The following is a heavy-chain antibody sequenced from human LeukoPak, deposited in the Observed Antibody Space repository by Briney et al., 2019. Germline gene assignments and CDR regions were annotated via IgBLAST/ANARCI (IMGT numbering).Heavy chain of an antibody. V-gene: IGHV3-21*01. J-gene: IGHJ4*02. D-gene: IGHD3-22*01. CDR2: ISSSSSYI. CDR1: GSTFSSYS. Sequence: GGSLRLSCAASGSTFSSYSMNWVRQAPGKGLEWVSSISSSSSYIYYADSVKGRFTISRDNAKNSLYLQMNSLRAEDTAVYYCARSYYYDSSGYYSHFDYWGQGTLVTVSS. CDR3: ARSYYYDSSGYYSHFDY.